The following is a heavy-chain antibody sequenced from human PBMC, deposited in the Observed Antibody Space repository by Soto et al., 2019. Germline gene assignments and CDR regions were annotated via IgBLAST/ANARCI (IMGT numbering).Heavy chain of an antibody. D-gene: IGHD6-6*01. CDR2: IYYSGST. CDR3: ARFIAASPNYYHGMDV. J-gene: IGHJ6*02. Sequence: SETLSLTCTVSGGSISSYYWSWIRQPPGKGLEWIGYIYYSGSTNYNPSLKSRVTISVDTSKNQFSLKMSSVTAADTAVYYCARFIAASPNYYHGMDVWGQGTTVTVSS. V-gene: IGHV4-59*01. CDR1: GGSISSYY.